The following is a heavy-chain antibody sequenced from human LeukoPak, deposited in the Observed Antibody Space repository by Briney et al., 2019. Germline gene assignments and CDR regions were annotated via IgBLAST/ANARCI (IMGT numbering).Heavy chain of an antibody. V-gene: IGHV1-18*01. D-gene: IGHD5-12*01. CDR3: ARRPGYDRRLSSLDY. CDR1: GYTFTSYG. Sequence: ASVKVSCKASGYTFTSYGISWVRQAPGQGLEGMGWISAYNGDTRYAQKFQGRLTVTTDTSTTTAYMELRSLSSDDTATYYCARRPGYDRRLSSLDYWGQGTLVTVSS. CDR2: ISAYNGDT. J-gene: IGHJ4*02.